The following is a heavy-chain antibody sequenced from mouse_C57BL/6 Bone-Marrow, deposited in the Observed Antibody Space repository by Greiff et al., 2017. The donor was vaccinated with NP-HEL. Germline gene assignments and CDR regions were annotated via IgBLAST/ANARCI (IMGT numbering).Heavy chain of an antibody. D-gene: IGHD2-3*01. J-gene: IGHJ2*01. CDR3: SRGGYYPSVYY. CDR1: GYAFTNYL. Sequence: QVQLQQSGAELVRPGTSVKVSCKASGYAFTNYLIAWVKQRPGQGLEWIGVINPGSGGTNYNEKFKGKATLTADKSSSTAYMQLSSLTSEDSAVYFCSRGGYYPSVYYWGQGTTLTVSS. CDR2: INPGSGGT. V-gene: IGHV1-54*01.